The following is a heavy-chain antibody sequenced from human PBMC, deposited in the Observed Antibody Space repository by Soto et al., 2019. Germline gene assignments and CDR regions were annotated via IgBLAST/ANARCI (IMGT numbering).Heavy chain of an antibody. D-gene: IGHD3-22*01. CDR3: ITVKVTMIVEVPHY. J-gene: IGHJ4*02. Sequence: GGSLRLSCAASGFTFSSYGMHWVRQAPGKGLEWVAVISYDGSNKYYADSVKGRFTISRDNSKNTLYLQMNSLKTEDTAVYYCITVKVTMIVEVPHYWGQGTLVTVSS. V-gene: IGHV3-30*03. CDR2: ISYDGSNK. CDR1: GFTFSSYG.